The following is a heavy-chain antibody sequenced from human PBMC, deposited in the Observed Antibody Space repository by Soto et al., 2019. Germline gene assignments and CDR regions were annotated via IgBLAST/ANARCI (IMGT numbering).Heavy chain of an antibody. Sequence: SETLSLTCAVYGGSFSGYYWNWIRQPPGKGLEWIGEIDHSGYTNHNPSLKSRVTISVDTSKNQFSLRLTSVTAADTAVYYRAPVRDCFDTWGQGTLVTVSS. J-gene: IGHJ5*02. CDR3: APVRDCFDT. D-gene: IGHD2-2*01. CDR1: GGSFSGYY. CDR2: IDHSGYT. V-gene: IGHV4-34*01.